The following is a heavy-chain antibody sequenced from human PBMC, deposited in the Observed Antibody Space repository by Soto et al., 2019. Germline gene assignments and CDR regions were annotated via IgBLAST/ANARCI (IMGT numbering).Heavy chain of an antibody. J-gene: IGHJ4*02. CDR1: GFTFSSYS. D-gene: IGHD6-19*01. CDR2: ISSSSSYI. Sequence: PGGSLRLSCAASGFTFSSYSMNWVRQAPGKGLEWVSSISSSSSYIYYADSVKGRFTISRDNAKNSLYLQMNSLRAEDTAVYYCARDREAYSSGWYGLLTFDYWGQGTLVTVSS. V-gene: IGHV3-21*01. CDR3: ARDREAYSSGWYGLLTFDY.